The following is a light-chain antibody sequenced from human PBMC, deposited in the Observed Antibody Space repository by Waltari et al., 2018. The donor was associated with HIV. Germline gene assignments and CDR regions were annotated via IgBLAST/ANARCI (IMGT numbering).Light chain of an antibody. CDR3: CSYGGSSTYVV. V-gene: IGLV2-23*02. Sequence: QSALTQPASVSGSPGQSITISCTGTSSDIGTYDLVSWYQQHPGKATKLIIYEVSGRPSGVSYRFSGSKSGNTASLTISGLQAEDETDYYCCSYGGSSTYVVFGGGTKVTVL. CDR1: SSDIGTYDL. CDR2: EVS. J-gene: IGLJ2*01.